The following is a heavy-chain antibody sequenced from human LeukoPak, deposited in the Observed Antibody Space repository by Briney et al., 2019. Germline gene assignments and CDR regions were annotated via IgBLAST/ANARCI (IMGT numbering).Heavy chain of an antibody. CDR3: ARGGYCSSTGCHPIFDY. Sequence: ASVKVSCKASGYTFTGYYMHWVRQAPGQGLEWMGWINPNSGGTNYAQKFQGRVTMTRDTSISTAYMELSRLRSDDTAVYYCARGGYCSSTGCHPIFDYWGQGTLVTVSS. D-gene: IGHD2-2*01. J-gene: IGHJ4*02. V-gene: IGHV1-2*02. CDR1: GYTFTGYY. CDR2: INPNSGGT.